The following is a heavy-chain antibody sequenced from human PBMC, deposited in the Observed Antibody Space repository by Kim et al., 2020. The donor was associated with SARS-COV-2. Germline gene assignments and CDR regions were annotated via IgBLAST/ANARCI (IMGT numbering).Heavy chain of an antibody. J-gene: IGHJ4*02. Sequence: YADSVKGRFTISRDNAKNSLYLQMNSLRAEDTALYYCAKDIGSTNDQFDYWGQGTLVTVSS. CDR3: AKDIGSTNDQFDY. D-gene: IGHD2-2*01. V-gene: IGHV3-9*01.